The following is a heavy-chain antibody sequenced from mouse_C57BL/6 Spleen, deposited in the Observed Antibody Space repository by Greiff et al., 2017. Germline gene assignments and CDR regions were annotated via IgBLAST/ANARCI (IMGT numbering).Heavy chain of an antibody. CDR3: ARGYYYGSSYDFYYAMDY. J-gene: IGHJ4*01. V-gene: IGHV3-3*01. D-gene: IGHD1-1*01. CDR1: GFSINSDCY. Sequence: EVKLVESGPSLVRPSQTLSLTCTVTGFSINSDCYWIWIRQFPGNKLEYIGYTFYSGIPYYNPSLESRTYITRDTSKNQFSLKLSSVTTEDTATYYCARGYYYGSSYDFYYAMDYWGQGTSVTVSS. CDR2: TFYSGIP.